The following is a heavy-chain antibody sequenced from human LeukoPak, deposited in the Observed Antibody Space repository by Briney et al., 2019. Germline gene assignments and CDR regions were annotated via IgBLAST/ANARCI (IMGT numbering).Heavy chain of an antibody. J-gene: IGHJ4*02. CDR2: IDYSGST. CDR3: ARGVGDGYNYEEYYFDY. D-gene: IGHD5-24*01. Sequence: PSETLSLTCTVSGGSISSYYWSWIRQPPGKGLEWIGYIDYSGSTNYNPSLKSRVTISVDTSKNQFSLKLSSVTAADTAVYYCARGVGDGYNYEEYYFDYWGQGTLVTVSS. V-gene: IGHV4-59*01. CDR1: GGSISSYY.